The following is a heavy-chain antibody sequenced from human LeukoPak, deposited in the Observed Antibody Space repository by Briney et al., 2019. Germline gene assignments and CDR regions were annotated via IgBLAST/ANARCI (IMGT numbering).Heavy chain of an antibody. D-gene: IGHD2-2*01. CDR3: ARVAYAVAVV. CDR1: GDSVSSNIAA. Sequence: SQTLSLTCVISGDSVSSNIAAWSWVRQSPSRGLEWLGRTYYRSKWKNDYAESVKSRINISPDTSKNQFSLQLNSVTPEDTAVYYCARVAYAVAVVWGQGTPVTVSS. J-gene: IGHJ4*02. V-gene: IGHV6-1*01. CDR2: TYYRSKWKN.